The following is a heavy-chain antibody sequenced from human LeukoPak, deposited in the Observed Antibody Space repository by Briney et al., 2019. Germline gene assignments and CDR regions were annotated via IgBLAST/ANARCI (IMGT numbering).Heavy chain of an antibody. CDR2: IIPIFGTA. J-gene: IGHJ3*02. Sequence: GASVKVSCKASGGTFSSYAISWVRQAPGQGLEWMGGIIPIFGTANYAQKFQGRVTITADESTSTAYMELSSLRSEDTAVYYCARRRGVAAEYGLDAFDIWGQGTMVTVSS. CDR1: GGTFSSYA. V-gene: IGHV1-69*13. CDR3: ARRRGVAAEYGLDAFDI. D-gene: IGHD6-13*01.